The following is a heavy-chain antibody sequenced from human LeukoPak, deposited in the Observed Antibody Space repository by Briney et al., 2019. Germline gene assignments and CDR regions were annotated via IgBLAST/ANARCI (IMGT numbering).Heavy chain of an antibody. J-gene: IGHJ6*02. Sequence: ASVKVSCKASGYTFTSNYMLWVRQAPGQGLEWMGIINPSGGSTSYAQKFQGRVTMTRDTSTSTAYMELRSLRSDDTAVYYCARVDYGMDVWGQGTTVTVSS. CDR2: INPSGGST. CDR3: ARVDYGMDV. V-gene: IGHV1-46*01. CDR1: GYTFTSNY.